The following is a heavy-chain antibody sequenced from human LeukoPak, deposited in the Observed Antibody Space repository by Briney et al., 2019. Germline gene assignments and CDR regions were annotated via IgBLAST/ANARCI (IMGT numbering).Heavy chain of an antibody. CDR3: ARVPPVIRGVSTRRSGFDY. D-gene: IGHD3-10*01. V-gene: IGHV3-21*01. CDR2: ISSSSSYI. Sequence: GGSLRLSCAASGFTFSSYSMNWVRQAPGKGLEWVSSISSSSSYIYYADSVKGRFTISRDNAKNSLYLQMNSLRAEDTAVYYCARVPPVIRGVSTRRSGFDYWGQGTLVTVSS. CDR1: GFTFSSYS. J-gene: IGHJ4*02.